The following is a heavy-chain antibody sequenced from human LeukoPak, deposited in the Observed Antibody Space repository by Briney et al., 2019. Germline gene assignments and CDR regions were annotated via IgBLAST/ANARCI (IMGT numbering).Heavy chain of an antibody. CDR3: ARHGTWGLGQYSFDS. J-gene: IGHJ4*02. V-gene: IGHV4-4*07. Sequence: SETLSLTCTVSGVSITNYYWNWIRQPAGKGLEWIGRMYISGSTNYNPSLESRVTISIDTSKNQVSLKLTSVTAADTAVYYCARHGTWGLGQYSFDSWGQGTLVTVSA. CDR2: MYISGST. D-gene: IGHD7-27*01. CDR1: GVSITNYY.